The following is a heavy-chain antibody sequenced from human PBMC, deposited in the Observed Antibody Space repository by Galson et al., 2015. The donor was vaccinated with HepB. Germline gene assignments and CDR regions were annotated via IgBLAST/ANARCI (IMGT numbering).Heavy chain of an antibody. J-gene: IGHJ4*02. CDR3: AKLRAFGDYFDY. D-gene: IGHD3-3*01. Sequence: SLRLSCAASGFTFSSYAMSWVRQAPGKGLEWVSAISGSGGSTYYADSVKGRFTISRDNSKNTLYLQMNSLRAEDTAVYYCAKLRAFGDYFDYWGQGTLVTVSS. V-gene: IGHV3-23*01. CDR2: ISGSGGST. CDR1: GFTFSSYA.